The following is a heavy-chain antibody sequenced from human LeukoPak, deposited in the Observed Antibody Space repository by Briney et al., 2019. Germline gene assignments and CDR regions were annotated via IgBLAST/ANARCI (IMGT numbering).Heavy chain of an antibody. CDR2: ISYDGSNK. CDR3: AACTSCYSGGLGGAFDI. V-gene: IGHV3-30*01. D-gene: IGHD2-2*01. J-gene: IGHJ3*02. CDR1: GFTFSSYA. Sequence: GGSLRLSCAASGFTFSSYAMHWVRQAPGKGLEWVAVISYDGSNKYYADSVKGRFTISRDNSKNTLYLQVNSLRAEDTAVYYCAACTSCYSGGLGGAFDIWGQGTMVTVSS.